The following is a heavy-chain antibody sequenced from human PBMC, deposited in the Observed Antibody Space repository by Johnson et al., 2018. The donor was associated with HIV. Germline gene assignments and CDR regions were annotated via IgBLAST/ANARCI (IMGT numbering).Heavy chain of an antibody. J-gene: IGHJ3*01. Sequence: VQLVESGGGVVQPGRSLRLSCAASGFTFSTYGMHWVRQAPGKGLEWVSRISSDGSSTYYADSVKGRFTISRDNARNTMFVQMNSLRAEDTAVYYCARSGPNWAFDFWGRGTMVTVSS. CDR1: GFTFSTYG. V-gene: IGHV3-74*02. CDR2: ISSDGSST. D-gene: IGHD1-1*01. CDR3: ARSGPNWAFDF.